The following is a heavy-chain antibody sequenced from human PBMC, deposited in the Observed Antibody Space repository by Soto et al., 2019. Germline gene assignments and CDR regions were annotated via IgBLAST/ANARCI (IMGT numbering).Heavy chain of an antibody. Sequence: SETLSLTCTVSGGSISSSSYYWGWIHQPPGKGLEWIGSIYYSGSTYYNPSLKSRVTISVDTSKNQFSLKLSSVTAADTAVYYCAITPPFRIAARLGYYYYGMDVWGQGTTVTVSS. V-gene: IGHV4-39*01. J-gene: IGHJ6*02. D-gene: IGHD6-6*01. CDR3: AITPPFRIAARLGYYYYGMDV. CDR1: GGSISSSSYY. CDR2: IYYSGST.